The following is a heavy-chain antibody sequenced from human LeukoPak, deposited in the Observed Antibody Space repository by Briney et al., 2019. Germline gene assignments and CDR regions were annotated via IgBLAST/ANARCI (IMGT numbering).Heavy chain of an antibody. V-gene: IGHV3-48*03. CDR3: ARVLGGWLAPDAYYMDV. J-gene: IGHJ6*03. D-gene: IGHD6-19*01. CDR1: GFTFSSYE. CDR2: ISSSGSTI. Sequence: GGSLRLSCAASGFTFSSYEMNWVRQAPGKGLEWVSYISSSGSTIYYADSVKGRFTISRDNAKNSLYLQMNSLRAEDTAVYYCARVLGGWLAPDAYYMDVWGKGTTVTISS.